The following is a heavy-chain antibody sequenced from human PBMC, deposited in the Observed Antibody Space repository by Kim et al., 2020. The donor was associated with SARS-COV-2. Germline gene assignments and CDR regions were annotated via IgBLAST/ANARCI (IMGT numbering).Heavy chain of an antibody. V-gene: IGHV1-46*01. J-gene: IGHJ6*02. CDR1: GYTFTSYY. CDR2: INPSGGST. CDR3: ARDLFSLTRGYCSSTSCYKWAGMDV. D-gene: IGHD2-2*02. Sequence: ASVKVSCKASGYTFTSYYMHWVRQAPGQGLEWMGIINPSGGSTSYAQKFQGRVTMTRDTSTSTVYMELSSLRSEDTAVYYCARDLFSLTRGYCSSTSCYKWAGMDVWGQGTTVTVSS.